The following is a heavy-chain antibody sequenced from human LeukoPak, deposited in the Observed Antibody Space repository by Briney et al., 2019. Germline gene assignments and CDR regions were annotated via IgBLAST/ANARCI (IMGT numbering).Heavy chain of an antibody. CDR3: ARETGTKAGAFDI. CDR2: IIPILGIA. V-gene: IGHV1-69*04. CDR1: GGTFSSYA. Sequence: SVKVSCKASGGTFSSYAISWVRQAPGQGLEWMGRIIPILGIANYAQKFQGRVTITADESTSTAYMELSSLRSEDTAVYYCARETGTKAGAFDIWGQGTMVTVSS. D-gene: IGHD1-7*01. J-gene: IGHJ3*02.